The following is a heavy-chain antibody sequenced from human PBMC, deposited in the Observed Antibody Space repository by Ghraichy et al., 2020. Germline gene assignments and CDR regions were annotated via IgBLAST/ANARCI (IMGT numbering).Heavy chain of an antibody. Sequence: ASVKVSCKASGYTFTGYYMHWVRQAPGQGLKWMGWINPNSGGTKYAQKFQGRVTMTRDTSISTAYMELSRLRSDDTAVYYCARDCSGGSCIDYWGQGTLVTVSS. V-gene: IGHV1-2*02. J-gene: IGHJ4*02. CDR2: INPNSGGT. D-gene: IGHD2-15*01. CDR1: GYTFTGYY. CDR3: ARDCSGGSCIDY.